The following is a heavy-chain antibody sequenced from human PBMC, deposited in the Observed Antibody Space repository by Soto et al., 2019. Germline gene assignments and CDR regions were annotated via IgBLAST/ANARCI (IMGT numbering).Heavy chain of an antibody. CDR1: GCTFTGYY. V-gene: IGHV1-2*02. CDR2: INPNSGGT. Sequence: ASVKVSCKACGCTFTGYYMHWVRQAPGQGLEWMGWINPNSGGTNYAQKFQGRVTMTRDTSISTAYMELSRLRSDDTAVYYCAREGSSGWSIWFDPWGQGTLVTVSS. J-gene: IGHJ5*02. CDR3: AREGSSGWSIWFDP. D-gene: IGHD6-19*01.